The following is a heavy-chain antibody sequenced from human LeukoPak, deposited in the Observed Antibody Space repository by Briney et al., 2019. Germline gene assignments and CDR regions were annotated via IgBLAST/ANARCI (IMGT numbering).Heavy chain of an antibody. CDR1: GGSISSYY. CDR2: IYTSGST. CDR3: ARVSSPYYDFWSGYLGDDAFDI. D-gene: IGHD3-3*01. V-gene: IGHV4-4*07. J-gene: IGHJ3*02. Sequence: KPSETLSLTCTVSGGSISSYYWSWIRQPAGKGLEWIGRIYTSGSTNYNPSLKSRVTMSVDTSKNQFSLKLSSVTAADTAVYYCARVSSPYYDFWSGYLGDDAFDIWGQGTMVTVSS.